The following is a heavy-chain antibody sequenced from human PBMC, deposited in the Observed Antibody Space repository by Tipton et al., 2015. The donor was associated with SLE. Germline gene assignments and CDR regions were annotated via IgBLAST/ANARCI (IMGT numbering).Heavy chain of an antibody. J-gene: IGHJ5*02. CDR3: AGEPGNWFDP. CDR2: IYTSGST. Sequence: TLSLTCAVYGGSFSGYYWSWVRQPPGKGLEWVGRIYTSGSTDDNTSLKSRVTISVDTSKNQFSLKLTSVTAADSAVYYCAGEPGNWFDPWGQGTPVTVSS. D-gene: IGHD1-26*01. CDR1: GGSFSGYY. V-gene: IGHV4-34*01.